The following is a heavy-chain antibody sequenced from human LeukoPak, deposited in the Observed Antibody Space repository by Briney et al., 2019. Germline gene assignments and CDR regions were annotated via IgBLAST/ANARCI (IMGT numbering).Heavy chain of an antibody. CDR2: INPNSGGT. D-gene: IGHD3-22*01. V-gene: IGHV1-2*02. Sequence: ASVKVSCKASGYTFTGYYMHWVRQAPGQGLEWMGWINPNSGGTNYAQKFQGRVTMTRDTSISTAYMELSRLRSDDTAVYYCARDEGGHYYDSSGRFDPWGQGTLVTVSS. CDR3: ARDEGGHYYDSSGRFDP. CDR1: GYTFTGYY. J-gene: IGHJ5*02.